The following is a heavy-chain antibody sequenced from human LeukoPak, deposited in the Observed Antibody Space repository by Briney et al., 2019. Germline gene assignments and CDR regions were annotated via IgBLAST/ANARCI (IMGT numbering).Heavy chain of an antibody. J-gene: IGHJ4*02. CDR1: GVIFSTYL. V-gene: IGHV3-7*03. D-gene: IGHD3-16*02. CDR2: IKQDGSEK. CDR3: AKDKRLRLGELLLTY. Sequence: GRSLRLSCAASGVIFSTYLMSSVRQAPGQGLDWVANIKQDGSEKYYVDSVKGRFTIPRDNSKNTLYLQMNSLRAEDTAVYYCAKDKRLRLGELLLTYWRQGTLVTVSS.